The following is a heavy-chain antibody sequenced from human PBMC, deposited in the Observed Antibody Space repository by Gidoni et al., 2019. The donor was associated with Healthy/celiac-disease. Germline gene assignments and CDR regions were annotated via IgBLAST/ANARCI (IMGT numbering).Heavy chain of an antibody. V-gene: IGHV1-24*01. CDR3: ATIAHYYDSSGYHYYFDY. CDR1: GYTLTELS. CDR2: FDPEDGET. Sequence: QVQLVQSGAEVKKPGASVKVSCKVSGYTLTELSMHWVRQAPGKGLEWMGGFDPEDGETIYAQKCQGRVTMTEDTYTDTAYMELSSLRSEDTAVYYCATIAHYYDSSGYHYYFDYWGQGTLVTVSS. J-gene: IGHJ4*02. D-gene: IGHD3-22*01.